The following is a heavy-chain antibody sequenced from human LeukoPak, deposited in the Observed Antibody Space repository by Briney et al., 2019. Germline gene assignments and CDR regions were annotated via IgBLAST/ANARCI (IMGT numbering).Heavy chain of an antibody. V-gene: IGHV4-61*05. CDR2: IYYSGST. J-gene: IGHJ6*03. Sequence: KSSETLSLTCTVSGGSTSSTIYYWGWIRQPPGKGLEWIGYIYYSGSTNYNPSLKSRVTISVDTSKNQFSLKLSSVTAADTAVYYCARADYGSGSYYAIGRRYYYYMDVWGKGTTVTVSS. CDR3: ARADYGSGSYYAIGRRYYYYMDV. CDR1: GGSTSSTIYY. D-gene: IGHD3-10*01.